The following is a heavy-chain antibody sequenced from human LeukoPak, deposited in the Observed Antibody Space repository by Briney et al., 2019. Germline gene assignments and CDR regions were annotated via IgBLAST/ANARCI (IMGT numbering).Heavy chain of an antibody. J-gene: IGHJ3*02. D-gene: IGHD6-19*01. CDR1: GGSFSGYY. CDR3: ARSLAVAGEQYDAFDI. Sequence: SETLTLTCAVYGGSFSGYYWSWLRQPPGKGLEWIGEINHSGSTNYNPSLTSRVTISVDTSKTQFSLTLSSVTAADTAVYYCARSLAVAGEQYDAFDIWGQGTMVTVSS. CDR2: INHSGST. V-gene: IGHV4-34*01.